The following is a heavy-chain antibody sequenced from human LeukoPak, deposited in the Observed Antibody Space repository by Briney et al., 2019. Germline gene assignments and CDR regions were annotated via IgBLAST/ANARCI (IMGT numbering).Heavy chain of an antibody. CDR2: ISYDGSNK. Sequence: GGSLRLSCAASGLTFSSYGMHWVRQAPGKGLEWVAVISYDGSNKYYADSVKGRFTISRDNSKNTLYLQMNSLRAEDTGVYYCAKEEILPGARSYFDYWGQGTLVTVSS. V-gene: IGHV3-30*18. CDR3: AKEEILPGARSYFDY. CDR1: GLTFSSYG. D-gene: IGHD1-14*01. J-gene: IGHJ4*02.